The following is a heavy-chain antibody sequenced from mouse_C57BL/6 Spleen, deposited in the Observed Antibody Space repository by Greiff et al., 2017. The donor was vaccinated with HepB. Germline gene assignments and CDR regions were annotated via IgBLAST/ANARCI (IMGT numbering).Heavy chain of an antibody. CDR3: ASPFITTVGATIDY. CDR1: GYTFTDYN. CDR2: INPNNGGT. D-gene: IGHD1-1*01. V-gene: IGHV1-22*01. J-gene: IGHJ2*01. Sequence: EVQLQQSGPELVKPGASVKMSCKASGYTFTDYNMHWVKQSHGKSLEWIGYINPNNGGTSYNQKFKGKATLTVNKSSSTAYMELRSLTSEDSAVYYCASPFITTVGATIDYWGQGTTLTVSS.